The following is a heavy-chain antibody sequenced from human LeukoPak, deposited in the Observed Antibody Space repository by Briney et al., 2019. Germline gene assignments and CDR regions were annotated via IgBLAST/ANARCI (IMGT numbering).Heavy chain of an antibody. J-gene: IGHJ4*02. V-gene: IGHV1-69*13. Sequence: ASVNVSCKASGGTFSSYAISWVRQAPGQGLEWMGGIIPIFGTANYAQKFQGRVTITADESTSTAHMELSSLKSEDTAVYYCARVGGYYYESSGYSFDYWGQGTLVTVSS. CDR3: ARVGGYYYESSGYSFDY. CDR2: IIPIFGTA. D-gene: IGHD3-22*01. CDR1: GGTFSSYA.